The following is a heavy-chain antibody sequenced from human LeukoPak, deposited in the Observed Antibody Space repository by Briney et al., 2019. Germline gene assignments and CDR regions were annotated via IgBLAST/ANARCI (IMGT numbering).Heavy chain of an antibody. CDR2: IVVGSGNT. J-gene: IGHJ4*02. CDR1: GFTFTSSA. V-gene: IGHV1-58*01. Sequence: ASVKVSCKASGFTFTSSAVQWVRQARGQRLEWIGWIVVGSGNTNYAQKFQERVTITRDMSTSTAYMELSRLRSEDTAVYYCAADPHGLKLGINYWGQGTLVTVSS. CDR3: AADPHGLKLGINY. D-gene: IGHD7-27*01.